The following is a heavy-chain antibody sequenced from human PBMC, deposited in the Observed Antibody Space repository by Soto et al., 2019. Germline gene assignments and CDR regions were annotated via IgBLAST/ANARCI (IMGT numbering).Heavy chain of an antibody. CDR1: GGTFSSYA. Sequence: QVQLVQSGAEVKKPGSSVKVSCKASGGTFSSYAISWVRQAPGQGLEWMGEIIPIFGTANYAQKFQGRVTITADEPTSTAYRELSSRRCEDTAVYYCARDRGPSSGYYPYWFDPWGQGTLVTVSS. CDR3: ARDRGPSSGYYPYWFDP. V-gene: IGHV1-69*12. J-gene: IGHJ5*02. CDR2: IIPIFGTA. D-gene: IGHD3-22*01.